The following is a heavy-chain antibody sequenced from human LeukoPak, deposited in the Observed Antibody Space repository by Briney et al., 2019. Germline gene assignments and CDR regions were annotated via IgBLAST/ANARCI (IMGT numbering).Heavy chain of an antibody. J-gene: IGHJ4*02. D-gene: IGHD4-17*01. CDR2: IYHSGKT. CDR1: GASITSSSFY. Sequence: PSETLSLTCTVSGASITSSSFYWGWVRQSPGKGLDWNGSIYHSGKTYYNPSLKSRLTISVDSSKNRFSLKVTSLTAADTAVYHCARHSAYGDYIDYWGQGSLVTVSS. CDR3: ARHSAYGDYIDY. V-gene: IGHV4-39*01.